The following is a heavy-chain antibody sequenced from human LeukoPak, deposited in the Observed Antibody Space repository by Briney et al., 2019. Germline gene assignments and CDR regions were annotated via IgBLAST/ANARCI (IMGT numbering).Heavy chain of an antibody. V-gene: IGHV1-69*13. CDR3: ARVGIAVAGPHFDY. CDR2: IIPIFGTA. CDR1: GYTFTSHG. J-gene: IGHJ4*02. Sequence: GASVKVSCKASGYTFTSHGISWVRQAPGQGLEWMGGIIPIFGTANYAQKFQGRVTITADESTSTAYMELSSLRSEDTAVYYCARVGIAVAGPHFDYWGQGTLVTVSS. D-gene: IGHD6-19*01.